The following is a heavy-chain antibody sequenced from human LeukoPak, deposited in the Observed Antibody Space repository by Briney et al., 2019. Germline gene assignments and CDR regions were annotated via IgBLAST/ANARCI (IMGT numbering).Heavy chain of an antibody. CDR2: ISSTSDYI. CDR1: GFAFSTST. V-gene: IGHV3-21*01. D-gene: IGHD4/OR15-4a*01. J-gene: IGHJ5*02. Sequence: GGSLRLSCAAPGFAFSTSTKNWVRQAPGKGLEWVSSISSTSDYIYYADSVKGRFTISRDNAKNSLYLQTNSLTAEVTAVYYCVRIPNSANFPNWFDPWGQGTLVTVSS. CDR3: VRIPNSANFPNWFDP.